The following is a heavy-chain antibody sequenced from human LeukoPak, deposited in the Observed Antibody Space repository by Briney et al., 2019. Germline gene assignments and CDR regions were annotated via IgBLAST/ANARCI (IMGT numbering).Heavy chain of an antibody. D-gene: IGHD3-16*01. CDR1: GFTFSDYY. CDR3: ARDGGPAFDI. CDR2: IYYSGST. Sequence: PGGSLRLSCAASGFTFSDYYMSWIRQAPGKGLEWIGYIYYSGSTNYNPSLKSRVTISVDTSKNQFSLKLSSVTAADTAVYYCARDGGPAFDIWGQGTMVTVSS. J-gene: IGHJ3*02. V-gene: IGHV4-59*01.